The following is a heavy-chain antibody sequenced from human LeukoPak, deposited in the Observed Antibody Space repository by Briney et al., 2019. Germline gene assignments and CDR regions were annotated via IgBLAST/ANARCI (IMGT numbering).Heavy chain of an antibody. CDR2: INPNSGGT. J-gene: IGHJ6*02. Sequence: ASVKVPCKASGYTFTGYYMHWVRQAPGQGLEWMGWINPNSGGTNYAQKFQGRVTMTRDTSISTAYMELSRLRSDDTAVYYCARVRCSGGSCYSPYYYYGMDVWGQGTTVTVSS. D-gene: IGHD2-15*01. V-gene: IGHV1-2*02. CDR3: ARVRCSGGSCYSPYYYYGMDV. CDR1: GYTFTGYY.